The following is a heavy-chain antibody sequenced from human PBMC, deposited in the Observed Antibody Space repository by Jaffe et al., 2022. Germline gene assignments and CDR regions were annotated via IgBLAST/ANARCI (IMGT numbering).Heavy chain of an antibody. Sequence: QVQLVQSGAEVKKPGSSVKVSCKASGGTFSSYTISWVRQAPGQGLEWMGRIIPILGIANYAQKFQGRVTITADKSTSTAYMELSSLRSEDTAVYYCARDSRSYYDSSGYYFGAFDIWGQGTMVTVSS. J-gene: IGHJ3*02. CDR3: ARDSRSYYDSSGYYFGAFDI. D-gene: IGHD3-22*01. CDR1: GGTFSSYT. V-gene: IGHV1-69*08. CDR2: IIPILGIA.